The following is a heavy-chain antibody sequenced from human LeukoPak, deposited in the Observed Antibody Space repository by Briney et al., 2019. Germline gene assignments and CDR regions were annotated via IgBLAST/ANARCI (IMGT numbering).Heavy chain of an antibody. Sequence: GGSLRLSCAASGFTFSRSDMHWLRQAPGKGLEWVAFIRYDGGDKYYGNSVKGRFTISRDNSKNTLYLQMYSLRAEDTAVYYCAKADGDAPFDRWGQGTLVTVSS. D-gene: IGHD2-2*01. CDR1: GFTFSRSD. V-gene: IGHV3-30*02. CDR3: AKADGDAPFDR. J-gene: IGHJ4*02. CDR2: IRYDGGDK.